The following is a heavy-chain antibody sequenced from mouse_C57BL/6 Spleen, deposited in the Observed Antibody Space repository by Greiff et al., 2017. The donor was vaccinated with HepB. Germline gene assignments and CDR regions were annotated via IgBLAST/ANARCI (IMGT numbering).Heavy chain of an antibody. D-gene: IGHD1-1*01. V-gene: IGHV1-22*01. Sequence: EVKLQESGPELVKPGASVKMSCKASGYTFTDYNMHWVKQSHGKSLEWIGYINPNNGGTSYNQKFKGKATLTVNKSSSTAYMELRSLTSEDSAVYYCARFGTTERYFDYWGQGTTLTVSS. CDR1: GYTFTDYN. CDR2: INPNNGGT. CDR3: ARFGTTERYFDY. J-gene: IGHJ2*01.